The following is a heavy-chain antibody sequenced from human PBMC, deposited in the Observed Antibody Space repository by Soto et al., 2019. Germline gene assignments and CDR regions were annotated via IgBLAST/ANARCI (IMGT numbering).Heavy chain of an antibody. CDR2: IYYSGST. J-gene: IGHJ3*02. Sequence: QVQLQESGPGLVKPSETLSLTCTVSGGSISSYYWSWIRQPPGKGLEWIGYIYYSGSTNYNPSLKSRVTISVDTSKNQFALKLSSVTAADTAVYDCARDLTGLKEVGAAFAIWGQGTMVTVSS. D-gene: IGHD1-26*01. CDR1: GGSISSYY. V-gene: IGHV4-59*01. CDR3: ARDLTGLKEVGAAFAI.